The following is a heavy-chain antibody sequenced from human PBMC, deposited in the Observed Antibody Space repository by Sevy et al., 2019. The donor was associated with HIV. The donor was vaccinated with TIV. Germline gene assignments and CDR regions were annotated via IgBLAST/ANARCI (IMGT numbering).Heavy chain of an antibody. Sequence: SETLSLTCTVSGDSITRYFWSWIRQPPGKGLEWIGYMYHSGSTNYNPSPKLGVFLSIDKSANEFSLTLSSVTAADTAVYYCARDYRRDFWSGYSNYFDPWGPGILVTVSS. CDR2: MYHSGST. D-gene: IGHD3-3*01. J-gene: IGHJ5*02. V-gene: IGHV4-59*01. CDR1: GDSITRYF. CDR3: ARDYRRDFWSGYSNYFDP.